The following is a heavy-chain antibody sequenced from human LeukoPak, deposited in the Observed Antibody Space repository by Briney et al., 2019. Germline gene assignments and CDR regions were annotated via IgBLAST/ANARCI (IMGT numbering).Heavy chain of an antibody. CDR2: INHSGST. J-gene: IGHJ3*02. D-gene: IGHD1-14*01. Sequence: ASETLSLTCAVYGGSFSGYYGSWIRQPPGKGLDWIGEINHSGSTNYNPSLESRVTISVDTSKNQFSLKLSSVTAADTAVYYCARRRTLGAFDIWGQGTMVTVSS. CDR3: ARRRTLGAFDI. CDR1: GGSFSGYY. V-gene: IGHV4-34*01.